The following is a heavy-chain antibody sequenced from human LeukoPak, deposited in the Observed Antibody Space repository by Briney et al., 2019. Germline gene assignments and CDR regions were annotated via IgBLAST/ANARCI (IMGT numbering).Heavy chain of an antibody. CDR2: IYYSGST. CDR3: ARDRQTKYNFWSGTSLYYYYYGMDV. CDR1: DGSISSGGYY. D-gene: IGHD3-3*01. V-gene: IGHV4-31*03. Sequence: SETLSLTCTVSDGSISSGGYYWSWIRQHPGKGLEWIGYIYYSGSTYYNPSLKSRVTISVDTSKNQFSLKLSSVTAADTAVYYCARDRQTKYNFWSGTSLYYYYYGMDVWGQGTTVTVS. J-gene: IGHJ6*02.